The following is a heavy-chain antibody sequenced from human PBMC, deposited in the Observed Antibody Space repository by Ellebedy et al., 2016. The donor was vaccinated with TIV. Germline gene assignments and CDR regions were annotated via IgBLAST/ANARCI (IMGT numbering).Heavy chain of an antibody. CDR2: IKEEGSEK. V-gene: IGHV3-7*01. J-gene: IGHJ4*02. Sequence: GESLKISCAASGFTFNRYWMTWVRQAPGKGLEWVANIKEEGSEKYYVDSVKGRFTISRDNAKNSLYLQMNSLRAEDTAVYYCAKDPRSGSYSDYWGQGTLVTVSS. CDR1: GFTFNRYW. CDR3: AKDPRSGSYSDY. D-gene: IGHD1-26*01.